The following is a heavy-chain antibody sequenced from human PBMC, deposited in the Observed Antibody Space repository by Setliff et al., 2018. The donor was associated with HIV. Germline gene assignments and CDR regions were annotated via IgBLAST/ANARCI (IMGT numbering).Heavy chain of an antibody. V-gene: IGHV1-18*01. CDR3: AREYYDFWSGYSDAFHI. CDR2: ISAYNGNT. Sequence: GASVKVSCKASGYTFTSYGISWVRQIPGQGLEWMGWISAYNGNTNYAQKLQGRVTMTTDTATSIAYMELRSLRSDDTAVYYCAREYYDFWSGYSDAFHIWGQGTMVTVSS. D-gene: IGHD3-3*01. CDR1: GYTFTSYG. J-gene: IGHJ3*02.